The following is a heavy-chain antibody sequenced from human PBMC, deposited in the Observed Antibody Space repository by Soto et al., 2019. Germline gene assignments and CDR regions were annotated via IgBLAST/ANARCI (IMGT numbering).Heavy chain of an antibody. CDR3: ARGPSGDKVAY. V-gene: IGHV4-30-4*01. D-gene: IGHD7-27*01. CDR1: GDSINTVNYY. Sequence: SETLSLTCTVSGDSINTVNYYWSWIRQSTDKGLEWIGHIYHGGTTYNNPSLTSRVTISVDTSNNQFSLKLSSVSAADTAVYYCARGPSGDKVAYWGQGPLVAVS. J-gene: IGHJ4*02. CDR2: IYHGGTT.